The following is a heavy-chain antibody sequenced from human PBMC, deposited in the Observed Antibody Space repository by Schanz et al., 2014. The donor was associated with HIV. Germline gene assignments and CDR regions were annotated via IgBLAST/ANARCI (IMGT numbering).Heavy chain of an antibody. Sequence: QVQLVQSGAEVKEPGSSVKVSCKASGDTFTGDFMHWVRQAPGQGLEWMGWINPNSGGTNYAQKFQGRVTMTRDTSIGTAYMELRSLRADDTAVYFCASSRLLWFGELFDNWGQGTLVTVSS. CDR3: ASSRLLWFGELFDN. J-gene: IGHJ4*02. D-gene: IGHD3-10*01. CDR1: GDTFTGDF. V-gene: IGHV1-2*02. CDR2: INPNSGGT.